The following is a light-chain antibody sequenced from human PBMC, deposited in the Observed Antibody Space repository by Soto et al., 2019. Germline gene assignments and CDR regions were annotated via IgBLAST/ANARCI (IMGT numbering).Light chain of an antibody. J-gene: IGKJ2*01. V-gene: IGKV3-11*01. Sequence: EIVLTQSPATLSLSPGERATLSCRASQSVSSSLAWFQHKPGQAPRLLIYDASNRATGIPARFSGSGSGTDFTLPISRLEPEDFAVYYCQQRSNWPRTFGQGTKLEIK. CDR1: QSVSSS. CDR3: QQRSNWPRT. CDR2: DAS.